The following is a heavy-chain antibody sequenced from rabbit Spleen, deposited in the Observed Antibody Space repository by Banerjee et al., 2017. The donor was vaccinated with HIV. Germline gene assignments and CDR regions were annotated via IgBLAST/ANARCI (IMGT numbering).Heavy chain of an antibody. CDR2: INTYTDKG. J-gene: IGHJ6*01. CDR1: GFSFSDRDV. D-gene: IGHD4-2*01. V-gene: IGHV1S45*01. Sequence: QQQLEESGGGLVKPEGSLTLTCKAAGFSFSDRDVLSWVRQAPGKGLEWIACINTYTDKGVYSTWAKGRFTISRTSSTTVTLQMTSLTAADTATYFCARDLHGYAGNGYEYYFHFWGQGTLVTVS. CDR3: ARDLHGYAGNGYEYYFHF.